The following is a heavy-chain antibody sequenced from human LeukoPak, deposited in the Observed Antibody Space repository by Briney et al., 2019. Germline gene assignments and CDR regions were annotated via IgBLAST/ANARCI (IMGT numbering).Heavy chain of an antibody. CDR2: ISYDGSNK. J-gene: IGHJ2*01. Sequence: PGGSLRLSCAASGFTFSSYGMHWVRQAPGKGLEWVAVISYDGSNKYFADSVKGRFTISRDNSENTLYLQMNSLRAEDTAVYYCAKDLIAVAGRDWYFDLWGRGTLVTVSS. CDR3: AKDLIAVAGRDWYFDL. CDR1: GFTFSSYG. D-gene: IGHD6-19*01. V-gene: IGHV3-30*18.